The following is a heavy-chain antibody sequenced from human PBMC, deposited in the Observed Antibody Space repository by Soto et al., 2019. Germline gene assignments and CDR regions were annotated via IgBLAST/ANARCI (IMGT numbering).Heavy chain of an antibody. J-gene: IGHJ4*02. V-gene: IGHV3-30*18. CDR3: AKVSRTAYSSGWYGVDY. Sequence: QVQLVESGGGVVQPGRSLRLSCAASGFTFSSYGMHWVRQAPGKGLEWVAVISYDGSNKYYADSVKGRFTISRDNSKNTLYLQMNSLRAEDTAVYYCAKVSRTAYSSGWYGVDYWGQGTLVTVSS. CDR2: ISYDGSNK. D-gene: IGHD6-19*01. CDR1: GFTFSSYG.